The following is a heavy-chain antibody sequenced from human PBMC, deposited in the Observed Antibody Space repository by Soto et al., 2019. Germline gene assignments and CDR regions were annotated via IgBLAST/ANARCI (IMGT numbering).Heavy chain of an antibody. CDR3: ARTMPSTCTSEY. CDR1: GFSLVTGGER. Sequence: SGPTLVNPTQTLTLTCTLSGFSLVTGGERVSWIRQPPGQALEWLARIDGKDGKYYTPSLKTRLTISKDNSKNQVVLTMTNMDSVDTATYYCARTMPSTCTSEYWGQGALVTVSS. J-gene: IGHJ4*02. V-gene: IGHV2-70*04. D-gene: IGHD2-2*01. CDR2: IDGKDGK.